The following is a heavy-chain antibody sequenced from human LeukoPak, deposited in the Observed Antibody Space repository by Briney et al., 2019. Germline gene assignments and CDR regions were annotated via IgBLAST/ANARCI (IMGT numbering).Heavy chain of an antibody. CDR2: ISGSGGST. D-gene: IGHD2-15*01. CDR1: GFTFSSYA. Sequence: SGGSLRLSCAASGFTFSSYAMSWVRQAPGKGLEWVSAISGSGGSTYYADSVKGRFTISRDNSKNTLYLQMNSLRAEDTAVYYCAKTRGYCSGGTCYQDYWGQGTLVTVSS. CDR3: AKTRGYCSGGTCYQDY. V-gene: IGHV3-23*01. J-gene: IGHJ4*02.